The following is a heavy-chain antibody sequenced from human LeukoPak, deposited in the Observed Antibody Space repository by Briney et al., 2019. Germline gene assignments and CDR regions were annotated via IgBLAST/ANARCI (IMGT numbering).Heavy chain of an antibody. V-gene: IGHV4-4*07. CDR2: IYTTGST. J-gene: IGHJ5*02. D-gene: IGHD2-2*01. Sequence: SETLSLTCTVSGGSINSYYFNWIRQPAGKGLEWIGRIYTTGSTNYNPSLQRRVTMSIDTSKNQFSLKLTSVTAADTAVYYCARDVVPADHREYNWFDPWGQGTLVTVSS. CDR1: GGSINSYY. CDR3: ARDVVPADHREYNWFDP.